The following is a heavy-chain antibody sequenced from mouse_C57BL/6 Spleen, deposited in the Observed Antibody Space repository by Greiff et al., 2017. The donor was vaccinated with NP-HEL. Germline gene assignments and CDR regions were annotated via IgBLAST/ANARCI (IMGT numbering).Heavy chain of an antibody. D-gene: IGHD1-1*01. V-gene: IGHV2-5*01. Sequence: VQLQQSGPGLVQPSQSLSITCTVSGFSLTSYGVHWVRQSPGKGLEWLGVIWRGGSTDYNAAFMSRLSITKDNSKSQVFFKMNILQADDTAIYYCAKNPLTSVSYFDVWGTGTTVTVSS. CDR1: GFSLTSYG. CDR3: AKNPLTSVSYFDV. J-gene: IGHJ1*03. CDR2: IWRGGST.